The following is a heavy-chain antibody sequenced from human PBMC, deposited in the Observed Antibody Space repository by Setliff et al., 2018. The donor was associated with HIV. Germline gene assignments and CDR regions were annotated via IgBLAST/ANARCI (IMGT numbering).Heavy chain of an antibody. D-gene: IGHD2-15*01. V-gene: IGHV4-34*01. Sequence: PSETLSLTCAFNGGSFSGYYWMWIRQSPGEGLEWIGEINHSGNTNYNPSLKSRVTMSGDTSKNQFSLNLTSVTAADTAVYFCVKAVAAPSWFDPWGQGTLVTVSS. CDR1: GGSFSGYY. CDR3: VKAVAAPSWFDP. J-gene: IGHJ5*02. CDR2: INHSGNT.